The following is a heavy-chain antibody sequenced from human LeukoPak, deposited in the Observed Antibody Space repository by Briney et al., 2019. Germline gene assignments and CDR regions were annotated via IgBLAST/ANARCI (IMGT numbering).Heavy chain of an antibody. J-gene: IGHJ4*02. CDR3: AKLSGYDYFGYFDY. D-gene: IGHD5-12*01. CDR1: GFTFNHYW. V-gene: IGHV3-7*03. CDR2: IKQDGSEK. Sequence: HPGGSLRLSCAASGFTFNHYWMTWVRQAPERGLEWVANIKQDGSEKYYVDSVKGRFTISRDNSKNTLYLQMNSLRAEDTAVYYCAKLSGYDYFGYFDYWGQGTLVTVSS.